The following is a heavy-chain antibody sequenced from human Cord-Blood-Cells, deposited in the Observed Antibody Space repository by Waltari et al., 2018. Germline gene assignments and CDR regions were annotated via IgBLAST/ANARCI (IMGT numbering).Heavy chain of an antibody. J-gene: IGHJ4*02. CDR2: INPNSGGT. D-gene: IGHD3-22*01. Sequence: QVQLVQSGAAGKKPGASVQVSCKASCYTFTGSYMHLVGQAPGQGLEWLGWINPNSGGTNYAQKFQGRVTMTRDTSISTAYMELSRLRSDDTAVYYCARGHYYEGFDYWGQGTLVTVSS. CDR1: CYTFTGSY. V-gene: IGHV1-2*02. CDR3: ARGHYYEGFDY.